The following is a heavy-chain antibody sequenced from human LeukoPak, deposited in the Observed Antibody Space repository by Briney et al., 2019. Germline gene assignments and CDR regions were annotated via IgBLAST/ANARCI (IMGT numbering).Heavy chain of an antibody. D-gene: IGHD6-13*01. J-gene: IGHJ4*02. V-gene: IGHV1-46*01. CDR3: ASLAGTTTLGFDY. CDR2: INPSGGST. CDR1: GYTFTSYY. Sequence: ASVKVFCKASGYTFTSYYMHWVRQAPGQGLEWMGIINPSGGSTSCAQKFQGRVTMTRDTSTSTVYMELSSLRSEDTAVYYCASLAGTTTLGFDYWGQGTLVTVSS.